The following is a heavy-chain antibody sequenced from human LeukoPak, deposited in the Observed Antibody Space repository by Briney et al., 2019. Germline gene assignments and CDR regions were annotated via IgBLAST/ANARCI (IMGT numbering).Heavy chain of an antibody. CDR1: GGSISSYY. CDR3: ARRGTEMASHVRIDI. V-gene: IGHV4-4*07. D-gene: IGHD3-10*01. CDR2: IYTSGST. J-gene: IGHJ3*02. Sequence: SETLSLTCTVSGGSISSYYWSWIRQPAGKGLEWIGRIYTSGSTNYNPSLKSRVTMSVDTSKNQFSLKLSSVTAADTAVYYCARRGTEMASHVRIDIWGQGTMVTVSS.